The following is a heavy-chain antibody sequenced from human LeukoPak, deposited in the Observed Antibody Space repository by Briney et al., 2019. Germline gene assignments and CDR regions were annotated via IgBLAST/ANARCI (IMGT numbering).Heavy chain of an antibody. CDR3: ATYYEGAFDI. CDR1: GGSISSYY. Sequence: SETLSLTCTVSGGSISSYYWSWIRQPPGKGLEWIGYIYYSGSTNYNPSLKSRVTISVDTSKNQFSLKLSSVTAADTAVYYCATYYEGAFDIWGQGTMVTVSS. CDR2: IYYSGST. D-gene: IGHD1-26*01. V-gene: IGHV4-59*08. J-gene: IGHJ3*02.